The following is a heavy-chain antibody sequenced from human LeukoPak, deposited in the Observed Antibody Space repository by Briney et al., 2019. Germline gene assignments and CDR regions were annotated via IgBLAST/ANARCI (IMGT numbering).Heavy chain of an antibody. CDR1: GDSVSRSDSY. CDR2: IYYSGRT. D-gene: IGHD3-22*01. Sequence: SETLSLTRSVSGDSVSRSDSYWDWIRQPPGKGLEWIGTIYYSGRTYYSPSLKSRVTMSVDPSNNQFSLNLRSVTAADTALYYCARRRYYDGSGYLEWGQGTLLSASS. J-gene: IGHJ1*01. V-gene: IGHV4-39*01. CDR3: ARRRYYDGSGYLE.